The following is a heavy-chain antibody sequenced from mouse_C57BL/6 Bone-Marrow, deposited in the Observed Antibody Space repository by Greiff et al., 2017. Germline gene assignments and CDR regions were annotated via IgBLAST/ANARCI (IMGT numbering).Heavy chain of an antibody. V-gene: IGHV1-15*01. CDR2: IDPETGGT. J-gene: IGHJ2*01. Sequence: QVQLQQSGAELVRPGASVTLSCKASGYSFTDYEMYWVKQTPVHGLEWIGAIDPETGGTAYNQKFKGKAILTADKSSSTAYMELRSLTSEDSAVYYCTRYYYGCSPYFDYWGQGTTLTVSS. CDR3: TRYYYGCSPYFDY. CDR1: GYSFTDYE. D-gene: IGHD1-1*01.